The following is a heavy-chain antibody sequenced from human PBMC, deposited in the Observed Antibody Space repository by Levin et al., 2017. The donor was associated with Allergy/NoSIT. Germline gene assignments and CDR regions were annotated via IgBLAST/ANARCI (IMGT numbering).Heavy chain of an antibody. CDR2: IKPDGSEK. D-gene: IGHD1-1*01. CDR3: ASTFTTNWLITPGL. V-gene: IGHV3-7*01. CDR1: GFTFRTHW. Sequence: GESLKISCAASGFTFRTHWMSWVRQAPGKGLEWVANIKPDGSEKYYVDSVKGRFTVSRDNANKSLYLQMNSLRAEDSAVYYCASTFTTNWLITPGLWGQGTMVTVSS. J-gene: IGHJ3*01.